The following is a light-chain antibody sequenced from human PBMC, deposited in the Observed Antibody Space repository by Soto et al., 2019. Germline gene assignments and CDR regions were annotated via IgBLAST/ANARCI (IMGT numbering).Light chain of an antibody. CDR1: QSINSH. CDR3: QQSSEATWT. V-gene: IGKV1-39*01. CDR2: GAS. J-gene: IGKJ1*01. Sequence: DIQMTQSPSSLSASVGDRVTITCRATQSINSHLNWYQQRSGKAPKLLIFGASSLQGGVPSRFSGSGSGTDFTLTISSLHPEDFASYYCQQSSEATWTFGQGTKVEIK.